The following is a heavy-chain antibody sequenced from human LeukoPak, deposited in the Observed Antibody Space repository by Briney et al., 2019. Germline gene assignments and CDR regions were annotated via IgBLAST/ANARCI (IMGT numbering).Heavy chain of an antibody. CDR3: ARDRIRFLEWLSPNYYYGMDV. Sequence: PSETLSLTCAVYGGSFSGYYWSWIRQPPGKGLEWIGEINHSGSTNYNPSLKSRVTISVDTSKNQFSLKLSSVTAADTAVYYCARDRIRFLEWLSPNYYYGMDVWGQGTTVTVSS. CDR1: GGSFSGYY. CDR2: INHSGST. V-gene: IGHV4-34*01. J-gene: IGHJ6*02. D-gene: IGHD3-3*01.